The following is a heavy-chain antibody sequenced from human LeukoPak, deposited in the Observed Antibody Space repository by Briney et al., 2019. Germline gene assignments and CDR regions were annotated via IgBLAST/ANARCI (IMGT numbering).Heavy chain of an antibody. Sequence: SETLSLTCTVSGGSISNYYWSWIRQPPGKGLEWIGYVYYTGSTSYNPSLKSRVTISGDTSKNQFSLKLSSVTAADTAVYYCARALNENSYAFDSWGQGTLVTVSS. CDR1: GGSISNYY. CDR3: ARALNENSYAFDS. CDR2: VYYTGST. J-gene: IGHJ4*02. V-gene: IGHV4-59*08. D-gene: IGHD5-18*01.